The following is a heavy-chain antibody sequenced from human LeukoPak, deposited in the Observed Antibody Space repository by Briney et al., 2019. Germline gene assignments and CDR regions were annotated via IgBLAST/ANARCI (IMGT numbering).Heavy chain of an antibody. CDR1: GFTFSSYW. J-gene: IGHJ4*02. CDR2: ISGSGGST. Sequence: GGSLRLSCAASGFTFSSYWMHWVRQAPGKGLEWVSAISGSGGSTYYADSVKGRFTISRDNSKNTLYLQMNSLRAEDTAVYYCAKDRVIAVTTTALAFDYWGQGTLVTVSS. CDR3: AKDRVIAVTTTALAFDY. D-gene: IGHD4-17*01. V-gene: IGHV3-23*01.